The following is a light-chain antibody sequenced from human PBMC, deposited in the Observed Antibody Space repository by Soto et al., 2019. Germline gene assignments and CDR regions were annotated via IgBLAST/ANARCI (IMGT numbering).Light chain of an antibody. Sequence: SYELTQPPSVSVGPGQTATITCGGDKIGTKGVHWYQQRPGQAPVVVVYDDSDRPSGIPERFSGSGSGNTATLTITRVEAGDEADYYCQVWDRTATVVFGGGTKLTVL. CDR3: QVWDRTATVV. V-gene: IGLV3-21*02. J-gene: IGLJ2*01. CDR1: KIGTKG. CDR2: DDS.